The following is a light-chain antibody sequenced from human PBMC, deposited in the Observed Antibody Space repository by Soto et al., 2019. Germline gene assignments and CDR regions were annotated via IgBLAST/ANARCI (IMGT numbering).Light chain of an antibody. J-gene: IGKJ2*01. CDR3: QQRSNWPQYT. Sequence: EIVLTQSPATLSWSPGERATLSCRASQSVSSYLAWYQQKPGQAPRLLIYDASNRATGIPARFSGSGSGTDFTLTISSLEPEDFAVYYCQQRSNWPQYTFGQGTKVDIK. CDR1: QSVSSY. CDR2: DAS. V-gene: IGKV3-11*01.